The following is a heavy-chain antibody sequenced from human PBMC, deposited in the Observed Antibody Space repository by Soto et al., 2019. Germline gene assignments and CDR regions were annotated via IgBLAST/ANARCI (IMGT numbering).Heavy chain of an antibody. CDR1: GYTFTSYG. D-gene: IGHD4-4*01. J-gene: IGHJ6*02. CDR2: ISAYNGNT. CDR3: ARVIDSNSLGMDV. V-gene: IGHV1-18*04. Sequence: RASVKVSCKASGYTFTSYGISWVRQAPGQGLEWMGWISAYNGNTNYAQKFQGRVTITADESTSTAYMELSSLRSEDTAVYYCARVIDSNSLGMDVWGQGTTVTVSS.